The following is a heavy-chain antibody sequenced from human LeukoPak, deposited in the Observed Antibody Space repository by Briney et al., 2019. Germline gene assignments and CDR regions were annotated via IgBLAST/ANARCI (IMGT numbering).Heavy chain of an antibody. CDR3: VKEGGGDEVVVITYFDY. CDR1: GFTFSSYA. V-gene: IGHV3-64D*06. CDR2: ISSNGGST. Sequence: SGGSLRLSCSASGFTFSSYAMHWVRQAPGKGLEYVSAISSNGGSTYYADSVKGRFTISRDNSKNTLYLQMSSLRAEDTAVYYCVKEGGGDEVVVITYFDYWGQGTLVTVSS. D-gene: IGHD3-22*01. J-gene: IGHJ4*02.